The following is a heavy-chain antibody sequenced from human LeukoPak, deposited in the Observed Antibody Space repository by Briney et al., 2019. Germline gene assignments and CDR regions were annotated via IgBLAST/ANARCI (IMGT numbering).Heavy chain of an antibody. Sequence: GGSLRLSCAASAFTFSTYGMHWVRQAPGKGLEWVAFIRYDGDNKYYADSVKGRFTISRDNSKNTLYLQMNSLRVEDTAVYYCAKSWNYYDSSGDDALDIWGQGTMVTVSS. V-gene: IGHV3-30*02. CDR2: IRYDGDNK. J-gene: IGHJ3*02. D-gene: IGHD3-22*01. CDR3: AKSWNYYDSSGDDALDI. CDR1: AFTFSTYG.